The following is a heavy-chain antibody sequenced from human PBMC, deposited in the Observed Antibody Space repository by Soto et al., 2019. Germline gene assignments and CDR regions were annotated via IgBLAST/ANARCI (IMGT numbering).Heavy chain of an antibody. D-gene: IGHD6-13*01. J-gene: IGHJ6*02. CDR2: INPNSGGT. Sequence: GASVKVSCKASGYTFTGYYMHWVRQAPGQGLEWMGWINPNSGGTNYAQKFQGWVTMTRDTSISTAYMELSRLRSGDTAVYYCARDPTPIAAAPQPYYGMDVWGQGTTVTVSS. V-gene: IGHV1-2*04. CDR1: GYTFTGYY. CDR3: ARDPTPIAAAPQPYYGMDV.